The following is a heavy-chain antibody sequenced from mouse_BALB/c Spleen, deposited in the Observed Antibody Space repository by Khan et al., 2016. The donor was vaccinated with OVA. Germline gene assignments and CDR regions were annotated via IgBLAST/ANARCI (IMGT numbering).Heavy chain of an antibody. J-gene: IGHJ3*01. V-gene: IGHV2-2*02. Sequence: QIQLVQSGPGLVQPSQSLSITCTVSGFSLSSYGVHWVRQSPGKGLEWLGVIWSGGVTDYNAAFITRLSISKDNSKSQAFLKMNSLQANDTAIYYCVRNYYYDEGLTYWGQGTLVTVSA. CDR3: VRNYYYDEGLTY. D-gene: IGHD2-4*01. CDR1: GFSLSSYG. CDR2: IWSGGVT.